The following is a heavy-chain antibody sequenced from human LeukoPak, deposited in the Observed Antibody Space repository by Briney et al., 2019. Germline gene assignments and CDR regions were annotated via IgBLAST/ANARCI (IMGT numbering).Heavy chain of an antibody. CDR3: AKLVGATTSYFDY. Sequence: PGGSLRLSCAASGFTFSSYAMSWVRQAPGKGLEWVSAISGSGGSTYYADSVEGRFTISRDNSKNMLYLQMNSLRAEDTAVYYCAKLVGATTSYFDYWGQGTLVTVSS. V-gene: IGHV3-23*01. D-gene: IGHD1-26*01. J-gene: IGHJ4*02. CDR2: ISGSGGST. CDR1: GFTFSSYA.